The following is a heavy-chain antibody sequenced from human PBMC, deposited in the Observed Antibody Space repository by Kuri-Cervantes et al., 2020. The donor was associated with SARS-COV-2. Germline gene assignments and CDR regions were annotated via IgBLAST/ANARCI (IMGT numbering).Heavy chain of an antibody. V-gene: IGHV3-23*01. D-gene: IGHD3-3*01. CDR3: AKTYYDFWSGYPGDY. J-gene: IGHJ4*02. Sequence: SLKIYCASSGLTFSSYAMHWVRQAPGKGLEWVSAISGSGGSTYYADPVKGRFTISRDNSKNTLYLQMNSLRAEDTAVYYCAKTYYDFWSGYPGDYWGQGTLVTVSS. CDR2: ISGSGGST. CDR1: GLTFSSYA.